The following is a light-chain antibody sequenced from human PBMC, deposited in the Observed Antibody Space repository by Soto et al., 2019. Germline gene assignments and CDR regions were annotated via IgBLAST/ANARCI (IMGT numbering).Light chain of an antibody. CDR1: QTISGW. J-gene: IGKJ2*01. V-gene: IGKV1-5*01. CDR3: QQYKTLYT. Sequence: DIQLTQSPSTLSASVGDRVTITCRASQTISGWLAWYQQKPGKAPKLLIYDASSLESGVPSRFSGSESGTEHTLAISSLQPDDSATYYCQQYKTLYTFGQGTKLEIK. CDR2: DAS.